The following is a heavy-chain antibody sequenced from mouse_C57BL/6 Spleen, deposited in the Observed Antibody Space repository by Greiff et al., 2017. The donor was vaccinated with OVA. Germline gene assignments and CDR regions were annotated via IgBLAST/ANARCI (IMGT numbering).Heavy chain of an antibody. CDR2: IDPETGGT. Sequence: QVQLQQSGAELVRPGASVTLSCKASGYTFTDYEMHWVKQTPVHGLEWIGAIDPETGGTAYNQKFKGKAILTADKSSSTAYMELRSLTSEDSAVYYCTRGGFITTVAHFDYGGKGTTLTVSS. V-gene: IGHV1-15*01. J-gene: IGHJ2*01. D-gene: IGHD1-1*01. CDR3: TRGGFITTVAHFDY. CDR1: GYTFTDYE.